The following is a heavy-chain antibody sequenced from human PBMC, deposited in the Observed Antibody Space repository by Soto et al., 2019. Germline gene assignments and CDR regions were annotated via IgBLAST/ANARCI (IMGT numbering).Heavy chain of an antibody. CDR1: GFTFSDHY. CDR2: ISYDGSNK. V-gene: IGHV3-30-3*01. J-gene: IGHJ4*02. Sequence: GGSLRLSCAASGFTFSDHYMGWVRQAPGKGLEWVAVISYDGSNKYYADSVKGRFTISRDNSKNTLYLQMNSLRAEDTAVYYCARDRCRSTSCSNFDYWGQGTLVTVSS. CDR3: ARDRCRSTSCSNFDY. D-gene: IGHD2-2*01.